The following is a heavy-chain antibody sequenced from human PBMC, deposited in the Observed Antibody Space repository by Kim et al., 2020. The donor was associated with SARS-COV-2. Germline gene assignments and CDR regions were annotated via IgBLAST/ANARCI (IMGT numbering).Heavy chain of an antibody. V-gene: IGHV3-30*04. CDR1: GFTFSSYA. Sequence: GGSLRLSCAASGFTFSSYAMHWVRQAPGKGLEWVAVISYDGSNKYYADSVKGRFTISRDNSKNTLYLQMNSLRAEDTAVYYCARDYYDSSGVGWFDPWG. D-gene: IGHD3-22*01. CDR3: ARDYYDSSGVGWFDP. J-gene: IGHJ5*02. CDR2: ISYDGSNK.